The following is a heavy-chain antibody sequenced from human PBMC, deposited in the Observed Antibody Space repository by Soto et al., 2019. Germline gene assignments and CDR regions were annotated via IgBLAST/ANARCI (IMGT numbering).Heavy chain of an antibody. CDR1: GGTFSSYA. V-gene: IGHV1-69*01. CDR3: ARRPITIFGVVDYYYGMDV. D-gene: IGHD3-3*01. Sequence: QVQLVQSGAEVKKPGSSVKVSCKASGGTFSSYAISWVRQAPGQGLEWMGGIIPIFGTANYAQKFQGRVTITAVESTGAAYMELSSLRSEDTAVYYCARRPITIFGVVDYYYGMDVWGQGTTVTVSS. CDR2: IIPIFGTA. J-gene: IGHJ6*02.